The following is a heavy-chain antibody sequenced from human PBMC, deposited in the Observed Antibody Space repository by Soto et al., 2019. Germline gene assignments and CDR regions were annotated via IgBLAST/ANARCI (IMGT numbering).Heavy chain of an antibody. CDR2: INPNSGGT. V-gene: IGHV1-2*02. CDR3: ARDYYDSSGHREDY. D-gene: IGHD3-22*01. CDR1: GYTFTGYY. Sequence: GASVKVSCKASGYTFTGYYMHCVRQAPGQGLEWMGWINPNSGGTNYAQKFQGRVTMTRDTSISTAYMELSRLRSDDTAVYYCARDYYDSSGHREDYWGQGTLVTVS. J-gene: IGHJ4*02.